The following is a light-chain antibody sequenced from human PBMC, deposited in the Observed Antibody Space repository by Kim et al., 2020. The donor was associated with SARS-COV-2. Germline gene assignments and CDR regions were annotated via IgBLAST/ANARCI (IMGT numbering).Light chain of an antibody. CDR2: GAS. CDR3: QQYNNWPPVT. V-gene: IGKV3-15*01. Sequence: VAPGGRATLSCKASQGVSSKLAWYQEEPGQAPRLLIYGASTRATGIPARFSGSGSGTEFTLTISSLQSEDFAVYYCQQYNNWPPVTFGQGTKLEI. CDR1: QGVSSK. J-gene: IGKJ2*01.